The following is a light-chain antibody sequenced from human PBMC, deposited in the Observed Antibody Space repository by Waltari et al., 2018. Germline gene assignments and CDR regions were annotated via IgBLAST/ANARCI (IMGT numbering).Light chain of an antibody. J-gene: IGKJ2*01. CDR1: QSISTY. V-gene: IGKV1-39*01. CDR2: GAS. CDR3: QHSSSIPYT. Sequence: IQMTQSPSSLSASVGDRVTITCRASQSISTYLNWYQQKPGKAPKFLIYGASTLQTGVPSRFSGSGSGTHFTLTISGLQPDDFATYFCQHSSSIPYTFGQGTKLEI.